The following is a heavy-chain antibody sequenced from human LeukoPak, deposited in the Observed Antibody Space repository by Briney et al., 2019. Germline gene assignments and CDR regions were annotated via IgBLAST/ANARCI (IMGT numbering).Heavy chain of an antibody. CDR2: IYPRDSDT. CDR3: ARGDLFLWFGEKRVWFDP. V-gene: IGHV5-51*01. Sequence: GESLKISWKGSGYSFTSYWIGWVRQMPGKGLEWMGIIYPRDSDTRYSPSFQGQVTISADKSISTAYLQWSSLKASDTAMYYCARGDLFLWFGEKRVWFDPWGQGTLVTVSS. CDR1: GYSFTSYW. D-gene: IGHD3-10*01. J-gene: IGHJ5*02.